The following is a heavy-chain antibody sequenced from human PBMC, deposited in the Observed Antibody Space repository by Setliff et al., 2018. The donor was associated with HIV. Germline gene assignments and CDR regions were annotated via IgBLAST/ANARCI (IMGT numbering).Heavy chain of an antibody. CDR2: ISGIGGST. J-gene: IGHJ4*02. D-gene: IGHD1-1*01. Sequence: GGSLRLSCAASGFTFSSYAMSWVRQAPGKGLEWVSAISGIGGSTYYADSVMGRFTVSRDNSKNTLYLQLNGLRPDDTGVYYCARARIPTGGTSTSFDYWGQGTQVTVSS. V-gene: IGHV3-23*01. CDR3: ARARIPTGGTSTSFDY. CDR1: GFTFSSYA.